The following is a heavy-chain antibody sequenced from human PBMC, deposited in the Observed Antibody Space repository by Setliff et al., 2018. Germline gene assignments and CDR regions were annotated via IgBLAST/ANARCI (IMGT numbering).Heavy chain of an antibody. D-gene: IGHD4-17*01. Sequence: AGGSLRLSCVASGFAFSGYYMSWVRQAQGGGLEWISYITNNEETIYTADSVKGRFSVSRDNAKNTLYLHMSGLRADDTAVYYCARDPNGDYVGAFDPWGQGILVTVSS. V-gene: IGHV3-11*04. J-gene: IGHJ5*02. CDR1: GFAFSGYY. CDR3: ARDPNGDYVGAFDP. CDR2: ITNNEETI.